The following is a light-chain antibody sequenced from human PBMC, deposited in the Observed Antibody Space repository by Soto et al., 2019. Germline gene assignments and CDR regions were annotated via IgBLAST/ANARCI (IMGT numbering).Light chain of an antibody. CDR2: AAS. CDR3: QKLNSYPRIT. CDR1: QGISSY. J-gene: IGKJ3*01. Sequence: DIPLTQSPSFLSASVGDRVTITCRASQGISSYLAWYQQKPGKAPKLLIYAASTLQSGVPSRFSGSGSETEFTLTISSLHPEDFATYYCQKLNSYPRITFCTGTRVDIK. V-gene: IGKV1-9*01.